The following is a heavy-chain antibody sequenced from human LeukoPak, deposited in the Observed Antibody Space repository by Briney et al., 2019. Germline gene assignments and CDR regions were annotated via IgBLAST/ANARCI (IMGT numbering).Heavy chain of an antibody. Sequence: SETLSLTCTVSGGSMSPYHWGWIRQPPGKGLEWTGYIYYSGSTNYNPSLKSRVTISVDTSKNQFSLKLSFVTAADTAIYYCARAVSGRFDYWGQGTLVTVSS. CDR1: GGSMSPYH. J-gene: IGHJ4*02. CDR3: ARAVSGRFDY. D-gene: IGHD6-19*01. V-gene: IGHV4-59*08. CDR2: IYYSGST.